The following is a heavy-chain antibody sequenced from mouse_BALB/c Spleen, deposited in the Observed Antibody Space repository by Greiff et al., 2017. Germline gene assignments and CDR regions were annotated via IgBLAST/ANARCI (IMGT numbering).Heavy chain of an antibody. J-gene: IGHJ1*01. V-gene: IGHV1S22*01. D-gene: IGHD1-1*02. CDR2: IYPGSGST. CDR1: GYTFTSYW. CDR3: TRYGGYWYFDV. Sequence: LQQPGSELVRPGASVKLSCKASGYTFTSYWMHWVKQRPGQGLEWIGNIYPGSGSTNYDEKFKSKATLTVDTSSSTAYMQLSSLRSEDSAVYYCTRYGGYWYFDVWGAGTTVTVSS.